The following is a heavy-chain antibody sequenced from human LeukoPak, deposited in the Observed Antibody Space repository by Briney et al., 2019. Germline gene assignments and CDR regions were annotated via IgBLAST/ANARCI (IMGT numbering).Heavy chain of an antibody. D-gene: IGHD1-1*01. Sequence: SETLSLTCNVSGASISTYYWGWIRQPPGKGLEWIGSIYYSGSTYYNPSLKSRVTISVDTSKNQFSLKLSSVTAADTAVYYCARSPNWDFDYWGQGTLVTVSS. CDR1: GASISTYY. CDR3: ARSPNWDFDY. J-gene: IGHJ4*02. CDR2: IYYSGST. V-gene: IGHV4-39*01.